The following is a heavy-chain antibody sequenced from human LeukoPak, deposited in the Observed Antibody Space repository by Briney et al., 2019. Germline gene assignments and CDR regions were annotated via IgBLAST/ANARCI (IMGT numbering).Heavy chain of an antibody. D-gene: IGHD5-12*01. CDR1: GGSIASGSYY. CDR3: ARVEWLRSYYFDY. V-gene: IGHV4-61*02. J-gene: IGHJ4*02. Sequence: PSETLSLTCAVSGGSIASGSYYWSWIRQPAGKGLEWIGRIYTSGSTNFNPSLKSRVTISVDTSKNQFSLKLSSVTAADTAVYYCARVEWLRSYYFDYWGQGTLVTVSS. CDR2: IYTSGST.